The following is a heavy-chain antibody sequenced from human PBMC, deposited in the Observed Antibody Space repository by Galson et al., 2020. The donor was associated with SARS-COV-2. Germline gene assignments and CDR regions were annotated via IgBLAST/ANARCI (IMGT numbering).Heavy chain of an antibody. V-gene: IGHV3-9*01. CDR1: GFTFDDYA. J-gene: IGHJ6*02. D-gene: IGHD6-19*01. CDR3: ATLSSGWYSTLRDV. CDR2: ISRNSGSI. Sequence: GGSLRPSCAASGFTFDDYAMHWVRQAPGKGLEWVSGISRNSGSIGYADSVKGRFTISRDNAKNSLYLQMNSLRAEDTALYYCATLSSGWYSTLRDVWGQGTTVTVSS.